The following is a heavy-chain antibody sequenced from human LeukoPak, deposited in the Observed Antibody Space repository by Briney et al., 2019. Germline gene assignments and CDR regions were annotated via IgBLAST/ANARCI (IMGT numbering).Heavy chain of an antibody. CDR2: INWNGGST. CDR1: GFTFDDYG. Sequence: GGSLRLSCAASGFTFDDYGMSWVRQAPGKGLEWVSGINWNGGSTGYADSVKGRFTISRDNSKNTLYLQMNSLRAEDTAVYYCAKDQGHYDFWSGYYTGYPFDYWGQGTLVTVSS. J-gene: IGHJ4*02. CDR3: AKDQGHYDFWSGYYTGYPFDY. D-gene: IGHD3-3*01. V-gene: IGHV3-20*04.